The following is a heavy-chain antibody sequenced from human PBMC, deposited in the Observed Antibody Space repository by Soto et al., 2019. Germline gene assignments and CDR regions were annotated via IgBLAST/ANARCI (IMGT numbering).Heavy chain of an antibody. CDR1: GYTFTSYG. D-gene: IGHD2-2*01. CDR2: ISAYNGNT. CDR3: ARDLGYCSSTSCFGLYYYMDV. Sequence: ASVKVSCKASGYTFTSYGISWVRQAPGQGLEWMGWISAYNGNTNYAQKLQGRVTMTTDTSTSTAYMELRSLRSDDTAVYYCARDLGYCSSTSCFGLYYYMDVWGKGTTVTVSS. V-gene: IGHV1-18*01. J-gene: IGHJ6*03.